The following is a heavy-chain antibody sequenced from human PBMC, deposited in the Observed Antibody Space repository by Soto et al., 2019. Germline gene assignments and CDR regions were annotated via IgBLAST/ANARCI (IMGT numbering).Heavy chain of an antibody. Sequence: ASVKVSCKASGYSLRGNYIHWVRQTPGQGLEWMGWINPNSSGTVYAQKFQGRVTMTRDTSLTTVYMQLNRLTSDDSAVYYCARDLRVDRPENYAMNGWGQVHRVTVSS. V-gene: IGHV1-2*02. D-gene: IGHD3-22*01. CDR2: INPNSSGT. CDR1: GYSLRGNY. CDR3: ARDLRVDRPENYAMNG. J-gene: IGHJ6*02.